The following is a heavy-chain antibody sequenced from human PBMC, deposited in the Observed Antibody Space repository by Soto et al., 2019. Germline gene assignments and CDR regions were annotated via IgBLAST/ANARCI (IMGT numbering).Heavy chain of an antibody. Sequence: ASVKVSCKASGYTFTSYAMHWVRQAPGQRLEWMGCFNAEDGNTNYSQKFQGRVTMTEDTSTDTAYMELSSLRSEDTAVYYCATERVELPSRSWFDPWGQGTLVTVSS. CDR2: FNAEDGNT. J-gene: IGHJ5*02. CDR1: GYTFTSYA. V-gene: IGHV1-3*01. D-gene: IGHD1-7*01. CDR3: ATERVELPSRSWFDP.